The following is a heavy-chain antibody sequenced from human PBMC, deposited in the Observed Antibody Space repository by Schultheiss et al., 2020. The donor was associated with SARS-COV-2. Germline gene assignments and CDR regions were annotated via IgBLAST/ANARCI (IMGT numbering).Heavy chain of an antibody. CDR1: GGSFSGYY. CDR2: VFYSGNT. V-gene: IGHV4-59*01. CDR3: ARCSSGYYGFDS. Sequence: SETLSLTCAVYGGSFSGYYWSWIRQPPGKGLEWIGYVFYSGNTDYNPSLKSRLTISVDTSKNQFSLKLRSVTAADTAVYFCARCSSGYYGFDSWGQGTLVTVSS. D-gene: IGHD3-22*01. J-gene: IGHJ4*02.